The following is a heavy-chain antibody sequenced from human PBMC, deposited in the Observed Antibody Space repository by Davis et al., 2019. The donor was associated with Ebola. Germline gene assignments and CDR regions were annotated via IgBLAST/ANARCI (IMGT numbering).Heavy chain of an antibody. D-gene: IGHD2-2*02. Sequence: AASVKVSCKASGYTFTSYDINWVRQATGQGLEWMGWINPNSGGTDYAQKFQGRVTMTRDTSISTAYMELSRLRSDDTAFYYCARGFCSNTSCYTSMVDYWGQGTLVTVSS. V-gene: IGHV1-2*02. CDR3: ARGFCSNTSCYTSMVDY. J-gene: IGHJ4*02. CDR1: GYTFTSYD. CDR2: INPNSGGT.